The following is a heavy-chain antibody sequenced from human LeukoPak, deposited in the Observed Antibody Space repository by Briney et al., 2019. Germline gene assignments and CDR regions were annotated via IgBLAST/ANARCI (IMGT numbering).Heavy chain of an antibody. CDR1: GYTFTSYG. D-gene: IGHD3-10*01. CDR2: ISAYNGNT. CDR3: ARDLLWVRGVFYYYGTDV. J-gene: IGHJ6*04. Sequence: GASVKVPRKASGYTFTSYGISWVRQAPGQGLEWMGWISAYNGNTNYAQKLQGRVTMTTDTSTSTAYMELRSLRSDDAAVYYCARDLLWVRGVFYYYGTDVWGKGTTVTVSS. V-gene: IGHV1-18*04.